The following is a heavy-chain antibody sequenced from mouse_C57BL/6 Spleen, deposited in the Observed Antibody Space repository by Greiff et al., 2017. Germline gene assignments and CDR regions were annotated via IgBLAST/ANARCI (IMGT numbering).Heavy chain of an antibody. Sequence: VHVKQSGPELVKPGASVKISCKASGYTFTDYYMNWVKQSHGKSLEWIGDINPNNGGTSYNQKFKGKATLTVDKSSSTAYMELRSLTSEDSAVYYCARERLRRGFYAMDYWGQGTSVTVSS. D-gene: IGHD2-4*01. V-gene: IGHV1-26*01. J-gene: IGHJ4*01. CDR2: INPNNGGT. CDR3: ARERLRRGFYAMDY. CDR1: GYTFTDYY.